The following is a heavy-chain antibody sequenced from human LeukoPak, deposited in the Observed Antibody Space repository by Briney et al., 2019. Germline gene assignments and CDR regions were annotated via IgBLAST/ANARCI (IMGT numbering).Heavy chain of an antibody. Sequence: GGSLRLSCVASGFTFRDKWMSWVRQAPGKGPEWVASIKKDGSQKYYADSVKGRFTISRDNAKNSLYLQMNSLRAEDTALYYCAKVRFGELSFDYWGQGTLVTVSS. CDR2: IKKDGSQK. D-gene: IGHD3-10*01. CDR1: GFTFRDKW. J-gene: IGHJ4*02. V-gene: IGHV3-7*03. CDR3: AKVRFGELSFDY.